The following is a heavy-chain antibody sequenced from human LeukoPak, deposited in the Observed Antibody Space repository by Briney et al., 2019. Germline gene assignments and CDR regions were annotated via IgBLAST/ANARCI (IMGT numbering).Heavy chain of an antibody. Sequence: ASVKVSCKASGYTFTSYYMHWVRQAPGQGLEWMGIINASGGSTSYAQKFQGRVTMTRDTSTSTVYMELSSLRSEDTAVYYCARQYYDSSGYLTFDYWGQGTLVTVSS. J-gene: IGHJ4*02. CDR1: GYTFTSYY. CDR2: INASGGST. D-gene: IGHD3-22*01. V-gene: IGHV1-46*03. CDR3: ARQYYDSSGYLTFDY.